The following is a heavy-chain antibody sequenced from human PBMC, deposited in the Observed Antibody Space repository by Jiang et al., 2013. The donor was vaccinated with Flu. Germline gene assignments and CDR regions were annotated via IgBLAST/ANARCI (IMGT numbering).Heavy chain of an antibody. CDR1: GFTFSSYA. J-gene: IGHJ6*02. CDR2: ISYDGSNK. Sequence: CAASGFTFSSYAMHWVRQAPGKGLEWVAVISYDGSNKYYADSVKGRFTISRDNSKNTLYLQMNSLRAEDTAVYYCARDRIVVVPAKNYYYGMDVWGQGTTVTVSS. V-gene: IGHV3-30*04. D-gene: IGHD2-2*01. CDR3: ARDRIVVVPAKNYYYGMDV.